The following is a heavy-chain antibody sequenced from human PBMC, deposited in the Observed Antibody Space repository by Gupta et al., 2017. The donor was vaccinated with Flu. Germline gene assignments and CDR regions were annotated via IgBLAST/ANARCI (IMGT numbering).Heavy chain of an antibody. D-gene: IGHD2-15*01. Sequence: AMHWVRQAPGKGLEWVAVISYDGSDKYYADSVKGRVTISRDNSKNTLYLQMNSLRAEDTAVYYCARDFNHCTGGSCYYMDVWGKGTTVTVSS. CDR2: ISYDGSDK. V-gene: IGHV3-30-3*01. J-gene: IGHJ6*03. CDR3: ARDFNHCTGGSCYYMDV. CDR1: A.